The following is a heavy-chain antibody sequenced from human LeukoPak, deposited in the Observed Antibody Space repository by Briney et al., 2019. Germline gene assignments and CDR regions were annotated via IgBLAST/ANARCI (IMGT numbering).Heavy chain of an antibody. CDR2: INGDGSST. CDR3: VRGIGYCGGGTCSDY. J-gene: IGHJ4*02. V-gene: IGHV3-74*01. CDR1: GFTFSNYW. Sequence: GGSLRLSCVASGFTFSNYWMHWVRQAPGKGLVWVSRINGDGSSTSYADSVKGRFTISRDNAKNTLYLQMNSLRAEDTAVYYCVRGIGYCGGGTCSDYWGQGTLVTVSS. D-gene: IGHD2-15*01.